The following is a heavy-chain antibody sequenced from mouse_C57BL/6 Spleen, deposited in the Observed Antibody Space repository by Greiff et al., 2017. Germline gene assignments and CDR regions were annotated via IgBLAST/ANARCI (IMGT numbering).Heavy chain of an antibody. CDR2: ISDGGSYT. CDR1: GFTFSSYA. D-gene: IGHD1-1*01. J-gene: IGHJ1*03. V-gene: IGHV5-4*01. Sequence: EVQRVESGGGLVKPGGSLKLSCAASGFTFSSYAMSWVRQTPEKRLEWVATISDGGSYTYYPDNVKGRFTISRDNAKNNLYLQMRHLKSEDTAMYYCARDRSFITTVVPPYWYFDVWGTGTTVTVSS. CDR3: ARDRSFITTVVPPYWYFDV.